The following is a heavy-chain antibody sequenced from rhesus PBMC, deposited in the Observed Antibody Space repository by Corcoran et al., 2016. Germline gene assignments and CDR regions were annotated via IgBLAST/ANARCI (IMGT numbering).Heavy chain of an antibody. J-gene: IGHJ4*01. CDR3: ARVASNYGYFDY. Sequence: EVQLVESGGGVVQPGGSLIRSCAASGFTLEDYDMHGFRQAPGKGLEWVSGISWSGGSTYKADSVKCQVTTSRDNAKNALYLQMGSLRAEDTALYYWARVASNYGYFDYWGQGVVVTVSS. D-gene: IGHD4-23*01. CDR1: GFTLEDYD. V-gene: IGHV3-201*01. CDR2: ISWSGGST.